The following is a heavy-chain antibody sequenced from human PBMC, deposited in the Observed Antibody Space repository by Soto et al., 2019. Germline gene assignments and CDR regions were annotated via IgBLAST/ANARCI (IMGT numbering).Heavy chain of an antibody. CDR1: GLTLCDYY. V-gene: IGHV3-11*06. D-gene: IGHD5-12*01. CDR2: ISSSSSYT. J-gene: IGHJ5*02. Sequence: PGGSLRISCAASGLTLCDYYMSWIRQAPEKGQERVSYISSSSSYTNYADSVKGRFTISRDNAKNSLYLQMNSLRAEDTAVYYCARDFDYSGYDSAPGWFDPWGQGTLVTVSS. CDR3: ARDFDYSGYDSAPGWFDP.